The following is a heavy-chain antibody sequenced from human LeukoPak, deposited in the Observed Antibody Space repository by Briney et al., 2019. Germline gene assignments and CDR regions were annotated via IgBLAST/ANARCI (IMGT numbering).Heavy chain of an antibody. CDR3: AGAEGYGGELDS. D-gene: IGHD4-23*01. CDR2: ITGSGGRT. J-gene: IGHJ4*02. V-gene: IGHV3-23*01. Sequence: GGSLRLSCEVSGFAFSTYGMCWVRQAPGKGLEWVSAITGSGGRTYYADSVKGRFTISRENSKNRLYLQMNSLRAEDTAVYYCAGAEGYGGELDSWGQGTLVTVSS. CDR1: GFAFSTYG.